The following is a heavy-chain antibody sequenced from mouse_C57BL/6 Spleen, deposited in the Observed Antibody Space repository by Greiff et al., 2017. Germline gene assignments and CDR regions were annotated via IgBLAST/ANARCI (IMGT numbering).Heavy chain of an antibody. CDR2: IDPSDSET. D-gene: IGHD2-4*01. CDR3: ASSYDYDGAWFAY. CDR1: GYTFTSYW. Sequence: QVQLQQPGAELVRPGSSVKLSCKASGYTFTSYWMHWVKQRPIQGLEWIGNIDPSDSETHYNQKFKDKAPLTVDKSSSTAYMQLSSLTSEDSAVYYCASSYDYDGAWFAYWGQGTLVTVSA. V-gene: IGHV1-52*01. J-gene: IGHJ3*01.